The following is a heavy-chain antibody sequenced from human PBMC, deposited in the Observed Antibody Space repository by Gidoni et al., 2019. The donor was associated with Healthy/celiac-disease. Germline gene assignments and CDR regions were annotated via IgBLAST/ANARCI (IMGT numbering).Heavy chain of an antibody. J-gene: IGHJ6*03. D-gene: IGHD3-10*01. CDR3: TRRIYYGSGSYPKGDYMDV. V-gene: IGHV3-73*01. CDR2: IRSKANSYAT. Sequence: EVPLVESGGGLVQPGGSLKLSCAASGFSFSASAMHWVRRASGKGLEWVGRIRSKANSYATAYAASVKGRFTISRDDSKNTAYLQMNSLKTEDTAVYYCTRRIYYGSGSYPKGDYMDVWGKGTTVTVSS. CDR1: GFSFSASA.